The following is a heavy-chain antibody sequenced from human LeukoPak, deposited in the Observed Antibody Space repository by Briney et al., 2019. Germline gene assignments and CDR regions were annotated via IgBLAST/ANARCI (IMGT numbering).Heavy chain of an antibody. CDR3: AVPDYGDYALDY. J-gene: IGHJ4*02. CDR1: GFTFSSYW. CDR2: IKEDGSEK. Sequence: GGSLRLSCAASGFTFSSYWMSWVRQAPGKGLQWVSNIKEDGSEKYYVDSVKGRFTISRDNAKNSLYLQMNSLRAEDTAVYYCAVPDYGDYALDYWGQGTLVTVSS. D-gene: IGHD4-17*01. V-gene: IGHV3-7*03.